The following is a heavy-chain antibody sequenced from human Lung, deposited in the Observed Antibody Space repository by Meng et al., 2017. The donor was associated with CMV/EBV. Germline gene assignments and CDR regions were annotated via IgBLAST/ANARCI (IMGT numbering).Heavy chain of an antibody. Sequence: QPHLQESGPGPVKASQTLSLTSTVSGGSITGGDYYWSWIRQPPGKGLEWIGCVYYTGGTYDNPSLKSRLSMSVDTSNNQFFLNLTSVTAADTAFYFCARGSNTATAYFDSWGLGTLVTVSS. CDR2: VYYTGGT. D-gene: IGHD5-18*01. CDR3: ARGSNTATAYFDS. CDR1: GGSITGGDYY. V-gene: IGHV4-30-4*01. J-gene: IGHJ4*02.